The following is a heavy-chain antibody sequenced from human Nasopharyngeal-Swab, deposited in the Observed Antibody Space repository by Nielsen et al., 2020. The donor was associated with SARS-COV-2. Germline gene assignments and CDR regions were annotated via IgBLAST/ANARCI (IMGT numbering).Heavy chain of an antibody. D-gene: IGHD5-12*01. CDR1: GFTFSSYA. CDR2: ISYDGRNE. V-gene: IGHV3-30*04. J-gene: IGHJ6*03. Sequence: GESLKISCAASGFTFSSYAMHWVRQAPGKGLEWVAVISYDGRNEYHADSVKGRCTISRDNSKNTLYLQMNSLRAEDTAVYYCARGEHVDIVAHYMDVWGKGTTVTVSS. CDR3: ARGEHVDIVAHYMDV.